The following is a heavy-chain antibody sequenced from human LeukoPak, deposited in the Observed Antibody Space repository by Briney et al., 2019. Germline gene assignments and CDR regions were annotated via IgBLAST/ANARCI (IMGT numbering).Heavy chain of an antibody. Sequence: ASVKVSCQASGYSFTSYYIHWVRQAPGRGLEGMGIIYPSGGSRTYAQKFQGRATMNSDTSTSTVYMELSSLSTEDTDVYYCARGRGYCSGGSCYSGVLGDYSRGYFDFWAQGTLVTVSS. D-gene: IGHD2-15*01. J-gene: IGHJ4*02. V-gene: IGHV1-46*01. CDR3: ARGRGYCSGGSCYSGVLGDYSRGYFDF. CDR1: GYSFTSYY. CDR2: IYPSGGSR.